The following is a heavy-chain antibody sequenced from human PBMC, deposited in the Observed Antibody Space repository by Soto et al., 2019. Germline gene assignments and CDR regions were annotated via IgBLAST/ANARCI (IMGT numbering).Heavy chain of an antibody. CDR2: MNPNSGNT. Sequence: QVQLVQSGAEVKKPGASVKVSCKASGYTFTSYDINWVRQATGQGLEWMGWMNPNSGNTGYAQKFQGRVTMTRNTSISTAYMELSSLRSEDTAVYYCARGATIFDLSQDNYYYMDVWGKGTTVTVSS. J-gene: IGHJ6*03. CDR1: GYTFTSYD. D-gene: IGHD3-3*01. CDR3: ARGATIFDLSQDNYYYMDV. V-gene: IGHV1-8*01.